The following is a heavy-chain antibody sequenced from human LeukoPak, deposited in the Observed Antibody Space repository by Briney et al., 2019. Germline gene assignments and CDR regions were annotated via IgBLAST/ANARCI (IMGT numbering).Heavy chain of an antibody. CDR2: IYYSGST. J-gene: IGHJ6*03. D-gene: IGHD6-13*01. Sequence: SETLSLTCTVSGDSITSSSYYWGWIRQPPGKGLEWIGSIYYSGSTYYTPSLKSRVIISVDTSKNQFSLKLSSVTAADTAVYYCARVIAAAGTFHYYYYMDVWGKGTTVTISS. CDR3: ARVIAAAGTFHYYYYMDV. V-gene: IGHV4-39*07. CDR1: GDSITSSSYY.